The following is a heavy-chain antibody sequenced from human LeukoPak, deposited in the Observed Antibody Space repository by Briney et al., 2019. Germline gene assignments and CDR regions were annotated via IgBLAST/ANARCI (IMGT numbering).Heavy chain of an antibody. CDR1: GGSISSSSYY. D-gene: IGHD1-1*01. Sequence: SETLSLTCAVSGGSISSSSYYWGWIRQPPGKGLEWIGSMYYSGSTYYNPSLKSRVTISVDASKNQFSLRLSSVTAADTALYYCARHSSLRTFDYWGQGTLVTVSS. J-gene: IGHJ4*02. CDR3: ARHSSLRTFDY. V-gene: IGHV4-39*01. CDR2: MYYSGST.